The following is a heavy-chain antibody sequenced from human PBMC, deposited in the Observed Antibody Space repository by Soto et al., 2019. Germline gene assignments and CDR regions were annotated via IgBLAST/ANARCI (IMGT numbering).Heavy chain of an antibody. V-gene: IGHV1-3*01. CDR3: ARDRGSYDTLYYYYYGMDV. J-gene: IGHJ6*02. D-gene: IGHD1-26*01. CDR1: GYTFTSYA. Sequence: ASVKVSCKASGYTFTSYAMHWVRQAPAQRLEWMGWINAGNGNTKYSQKIQGRVTITRDTSASTAYMELSSLRSEDTAVYYCARDRGSYDTLYYYYYGMDVWGQGTTVTVSS. CDR2: INAGNGNT.